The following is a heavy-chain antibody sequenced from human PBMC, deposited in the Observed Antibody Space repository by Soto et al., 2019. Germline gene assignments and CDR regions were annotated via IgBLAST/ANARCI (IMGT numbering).Heavy chain of an antibody. J-gene: IGHJ4*02. CDR3: ARDTPISSIAARWYYFDY. CDR2: IYYSGST. D-gene: IGHD6-6*01. V-gene: IGHV4-59*01. CDR1: GGSISSYY. Sequence: SETLSLTCTVSGGSISSYYWSWIRQPPGKGLEWIGYIYYSGSTNYNPSLKSRVTISVDTSKNQFSLKLSSVTAADTAVYYCARDTPISSIAARWYYFDYWGQGTLVTVS.